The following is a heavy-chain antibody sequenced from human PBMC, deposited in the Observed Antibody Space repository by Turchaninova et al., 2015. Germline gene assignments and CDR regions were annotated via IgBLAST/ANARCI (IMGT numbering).Heavy chain of an antibody. CDR2: IVWDDDR. CDR1: GFSLSTSGMR. V-gene: IGHV2-70*04. CDR3: ARLGNYYNFDS. Sequence: QVTLKESGPALVKPTQTLTLTCTFYGFSLSTSGMRVSWIRQPPGKALEWLARIVWDDDRFYSTVLKTRLTISKETSKNQVVRTMTNRDPVDTATYFCARLGNYYNFDSWGQGTLVTVST. D-gene: IGHD3-10*01. J-gene: IGHJ4*02.